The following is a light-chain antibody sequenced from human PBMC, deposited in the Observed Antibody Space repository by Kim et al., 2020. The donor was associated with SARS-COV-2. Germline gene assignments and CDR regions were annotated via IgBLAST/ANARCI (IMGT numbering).Light chain of an antibody. CDR1: QSVLYSSNNKNY. CDR2: WAS. CDR3: QQYYSTPLT. Sequence: ATINCKSSQSVLYSSNNKNYLAWYQQKPGQPPKLLIYWASTRESGVPDRFSGSGSGTDFTLTVSSLQAEDVAVYYCQQYYSTPLTFGGGTKVDIK. V-gene: IGKV4-1*01. J-gene: IGKJ4*01.